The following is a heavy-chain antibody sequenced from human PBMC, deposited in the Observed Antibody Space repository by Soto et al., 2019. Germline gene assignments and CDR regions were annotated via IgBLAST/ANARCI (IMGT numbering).Heavy chain of an antibody. J-gene: IGHJ4*01. CDR1: GYSFTSYW. D-gene: IGHD1-1*01. Sequence: GESLKISCKGSGYSFTSYWIGWVRQMPGKGLEWMGIIYPGDSDTRYSPSFQGQVTISADKSISTAYLQWSSLKASDTAKCYGARRPNWNHPASFDYWGQGTLVTVSS. CDR3: ARRPNWNHPASFDY. V-gene: IGHV5-51*01. CDR2: IYPGDSDT.